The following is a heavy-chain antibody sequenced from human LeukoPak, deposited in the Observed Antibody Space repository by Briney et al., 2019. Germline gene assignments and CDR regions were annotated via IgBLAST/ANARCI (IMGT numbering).Heavy chain of an antibody. CDR1: GYTFTMYY. V-gene: IGHV1-8*01. CDR2: MNPNSGNT. J-gene: IGHJ6*03. Sequence: ASVKVSCKASGYTFTMYYIHWVRQATGQGLEWMGWMNPNSGNTGYAQKFQGRVTMSRNTSISTAYMELSSLRSEDTAVYYCAGGGNYYYYYMDVWGKGTTVTVSS. CDR3: AGGGNYYYYYMDV.